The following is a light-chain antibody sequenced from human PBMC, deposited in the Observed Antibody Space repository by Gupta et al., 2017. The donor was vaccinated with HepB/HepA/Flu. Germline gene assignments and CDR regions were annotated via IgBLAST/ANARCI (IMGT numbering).Light chain of an antibody. J-gene: IGLJ2*01. CDR3: GSDASGYSLV. CDR2: DVY. CDR1: SDDVGGYPY. Sequence: QPALTQPASVSGSPGQSISISCIGTSDDVGGYPYVSWYQQEPGKAPKLMIYDVYKRAPGVSNRFSGSKSGNAASLTISGLQAEDEADYYGGSDASGYSLVFGGGTKVTVL. V-gene: IGLV2-14*03.